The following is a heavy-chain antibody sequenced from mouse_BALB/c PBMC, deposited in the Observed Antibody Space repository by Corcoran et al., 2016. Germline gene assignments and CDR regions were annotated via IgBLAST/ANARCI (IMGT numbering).Heavy chain of an antibody. V-gene: IGHV1-81*01. J-gene: IGHJ2*01. Sequence: QVQLQQSGPELVKPGASVKMSCKASGCTFTDYVISWVKQRTGQGLEWIGEIYPGSGSTYYNEKFKGKATLTADKSSSTAYMQLSTLTSEDSAVYFCALQYYFAYWSQGTTLTVSS. CDR3: ALQYYFAY. CDR1: GCTFTDYV. CDR2: IYPGSGST.